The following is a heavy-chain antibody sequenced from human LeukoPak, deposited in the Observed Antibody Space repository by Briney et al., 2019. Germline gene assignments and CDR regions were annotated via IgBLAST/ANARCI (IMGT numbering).Heavy chain of an antibody. J-gene: IGHJ4*02. V-gene: IGHV3-30*02. CDR3: VGDYNWGFDY. D-gene: IGHD1-1*01. Sequence: GGSLRLSCAASGFTFSHHGMHWVRQAPGKGLEWVAFIRNDGSNHYYADSVKGRLTISRDNSKNNVYLQMYSLRVEDTSIYYCVGDYNWGFDYWGQGTVVTVSS. CDR2: IRNDGSNH. CDR1: GFTFSHHG.